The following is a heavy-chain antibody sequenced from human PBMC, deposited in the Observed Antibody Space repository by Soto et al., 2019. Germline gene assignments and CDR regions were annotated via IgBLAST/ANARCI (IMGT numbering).Heavy chain of an antibody. V-gene: IGHV4-39*01. CDR3: ARQGECASTSCYGL. J-gene: IGHJ4*02. D-gene: IGHD2-2*01. CDR1: DASISGSSHY. Sequence: QVQLQESGPGLVKPSETLSLTCTVSDASISGSSHYWGWIRQPPGKGLEWIANVFSDGTAYYGPSLISRVVVSVDPSRNQISLRLRSLTTADTALYYCARQGECASTSCYGLWGQGTLVTVSS. CDR2: VFSDGTA.